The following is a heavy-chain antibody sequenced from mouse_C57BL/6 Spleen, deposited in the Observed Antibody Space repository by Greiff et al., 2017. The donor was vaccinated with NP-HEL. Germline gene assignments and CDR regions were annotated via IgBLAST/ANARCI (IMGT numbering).Heavy chain of an antibody. CDR3: ARDGGNYESAMDY. CDR1: GFTFSSYA. D-gene: IGHD2-1*01. J-gene: IGHJ4*01. Sequence: EVKLMESGGGLVKPGGSLKLSCAASGFTFSSYAMSWVRQTPEKRLEWVATISDGGSYTYYPDNVKGRFTISRDNAKNNLYLQMSHLKSEDTAMYYCARDGGNYESAMDYWGQGTSVTVSS. V-gene: IGHV5-4*01. CDR2: ISDGGSYT.